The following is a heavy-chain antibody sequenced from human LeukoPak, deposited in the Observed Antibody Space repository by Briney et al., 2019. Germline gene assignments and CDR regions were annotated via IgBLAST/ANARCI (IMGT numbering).Heavy chain of an antibody. CDR3: AREVGLEGFDY. CDR2: INPNSGGT. D-gene: IGHD3-3*01. Sequence: ASVKVSCKASAYTFTGYYMHWVRQAPGQGLEWMGWINPNSGGTNYAQEFQGSVTMTRDTSISTAYMELSSLRSEDTAVYYCAREVGLEGFDYWGQGTLVTVSS. CDR1: AYTFTGYY. J-gene: IGHJ4*02. V-gene: IGHV1-2*02.